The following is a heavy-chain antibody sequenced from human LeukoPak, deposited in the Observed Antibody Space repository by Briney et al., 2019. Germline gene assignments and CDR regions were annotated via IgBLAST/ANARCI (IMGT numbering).Heavy chain of an antibody. CDR3: ARGGVYSTSAVDY. V-gene: IGHV3-48*03. CDR2: ISTSGSII. CDR1: GFTFSDYE. J-gene: IGHJ4*02. Sequence: GGSLRLSCAASGFTFSDYEMNWVRQAPGKGLEWVLHISTSGSIIHYADSVKGRFTISRDNAKNSLYLQMNSLRAEDTAVYYCARGGVYSTSAVDYWGQGTLVTVSS. D-gene: IGHD6-6*01.